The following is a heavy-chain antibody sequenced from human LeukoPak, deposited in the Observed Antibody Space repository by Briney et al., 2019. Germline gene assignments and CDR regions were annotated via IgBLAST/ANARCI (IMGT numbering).Heavy chain of an antibody. CDR1: GFTFSSYW. D-gene: IGHD1-26*01. J-gene: IGHJ4*02. Sequence: GESLKISCAASGFTFSSYWMTWVRQAPGKGLEWVASIKQDGSDKYYVDSVKGRFTISRDNAKNSVYLQMNSLRVEDTAVFYCARDSGTGWNYWGQGTLVTVSS. CDR3: ARDSGTGWNY. CDR2: IKQDGSDK. V-gene: IGHV3-7*01.